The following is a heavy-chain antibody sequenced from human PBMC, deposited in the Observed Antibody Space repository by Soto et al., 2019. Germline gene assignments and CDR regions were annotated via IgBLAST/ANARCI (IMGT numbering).Heavy chain of an antibody. CDR1: GINFIADA. J-gene: IGHJ4*02. V-gene: IGHV3-23*01. CDR2: ISGSGATT. CDR3: AKSFSSNWYDYFDY. D-gene: IGHD6-13*01. Sequence: GGSLRLSCAASGINFIADAISWVRQAPGKGLEWVSAISGSGATTYYADSVKGRFTISRDKSKNTLYLQMNSLRAEDTALYYCAKSFSSNWYDYFDYWGQGSLVTVSS.